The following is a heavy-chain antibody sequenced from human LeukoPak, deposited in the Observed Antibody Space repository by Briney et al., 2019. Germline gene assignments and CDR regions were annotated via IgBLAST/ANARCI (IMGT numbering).Heavy chain of an antibody. CDR1: GYTFTSYG. D-gene: IGHD3-10*01. CDR2: INPSGGST. Sequence: ASVKVSCKASGYTFTSYGISWVRQAPGQGLEWMGIINPSGGSTSYAQKFQGRVTMTRDMSTSTVYMELSSLRSEDTAVYYCARGVGELSGGRDFDYWGQGTPVTVSS. V-gene: IGHV1-46*01. CDR3: ARGVGELSGGRDFDY. J-gene: IGHJ4*02.